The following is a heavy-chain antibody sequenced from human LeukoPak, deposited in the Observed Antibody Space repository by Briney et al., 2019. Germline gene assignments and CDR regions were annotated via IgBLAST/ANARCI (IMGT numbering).Heavy chain of an antibody. CDR3: AKEVGSYYHGLDY. J-gene: IGHJ4*02. CDR2: ISYDGSNK. Sequence: SGGSLRLSCAASGFTFSSYGMHWVRQAPGKGLEWVAVISYDGSNKYYADSVKGRFTISRDNSKNTLYLQMNSLRAEDTAVYYCAKEVGSYYHGLDYWGQGTLVTVSS. D-gene: IGHD1-26*01. CDR1: GFTFSSYG. V-gene: IGHV3-30*18.